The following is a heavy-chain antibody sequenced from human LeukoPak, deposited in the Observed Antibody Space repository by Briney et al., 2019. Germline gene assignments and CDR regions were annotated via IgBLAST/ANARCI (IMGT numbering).Heavy chain of an antibody. J-gene: IGHJ4*02. Sequence: GGSLRLSCAASGFTVSSNYTSWVRQAPGKGLEWVSVIYSGGATDYTDSVKGRFTISRDHSKNTLYLQMSSLRAEDTAVYYCATVTSTPRSYYFASWGQGTLVTVSS. V-gene: IGHV3-53*01. CDR2: IYSGGAT. D-gene: IGHD1-20*01. CDR3: ATVTSTPRSYYFAS. CDR1: GFTVSSNY.